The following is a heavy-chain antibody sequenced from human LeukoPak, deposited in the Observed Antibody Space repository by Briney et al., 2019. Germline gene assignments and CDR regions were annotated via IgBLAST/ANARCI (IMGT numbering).Heavy chain of an antibody. D-gene: IGHD5-18*01. CDR3: AQGQPLFKVDTAMAYGELDY. J-gene: IGHJ4*02. CDR2: IYYSGST. V-gene: IGHV4-59*01. CDR1: GGSISSYY. Sequence: SETLSLTCTVSGGSISSYYWSWIRQPPGKGLEWIGYIYYSGSTNYNPSLKSRVTISVDTSKNQFSLKLSSVTAADTAVYYCAQGQPLFKVDTAMAYGELDYWGQGTLVTVSS.